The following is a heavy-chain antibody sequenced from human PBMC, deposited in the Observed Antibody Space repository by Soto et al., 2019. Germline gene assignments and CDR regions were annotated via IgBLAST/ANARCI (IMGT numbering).Heavy chain of an antibody. Sequence: QVQLQESGPGLVKPPETLSLTCTVSGGSISGYYWSWIRQPPGRGLEYIGYIYSSGSTNYNPSLKSRVTLSVDTSNNQFSLKLTSLTAADTAVYYCARAPRSGPFDYWGQGTLVTVSS. V-gene: IGHV4-59*08. D-gene: IGHD3-10*01. J-gene: IGHJ4*02. CDR2: IYSSGST. CDR3: ARAPRSGPFDY. CDR1: GGSISGYY.